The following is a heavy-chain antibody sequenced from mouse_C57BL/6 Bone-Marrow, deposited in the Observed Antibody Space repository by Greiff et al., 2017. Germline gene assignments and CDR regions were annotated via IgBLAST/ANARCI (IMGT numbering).Heavy chain of an antibody. J-gene: IGHJ3*01. CDR2: IDPEDGET. V-gene: IGHV14-2*01. CDR3: ARTHYYGSPWFAY. Sequence: VQLKQSGAELVKPGASVKLSCTASGFNIKDYYMPWVKQRTEQGLEWIGRIDPEDGETKYAPKFQGKATITADTSSNAAYLQLSSLTSEDTAVYYCARTHYYGSPWFAYWGQGTLVTVSA. D-gene: IGHD1-1*01. CDR1: GFNIKDYY.